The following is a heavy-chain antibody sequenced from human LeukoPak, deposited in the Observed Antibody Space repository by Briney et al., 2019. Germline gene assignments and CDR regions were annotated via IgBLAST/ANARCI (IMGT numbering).Heavy chain of an antibody. CDR1: GGSISSYY. CDR3: AREYGDYYLDY. D-gene: IGHD4-17*01. Sequence: KPSETLSLTCTVSGGSISSYYWSWIRQPPGKGLGWIGYIYYSGSTNYNPSLKSRVTISVDTSKNQFSLKLSSVTAADTAVYYCAREYGDYYLDYWGQGTLVTVSS. CDR2: IYYSGST. J-gene: IGHJ4*02. V-gene: IGHV4-59*01.